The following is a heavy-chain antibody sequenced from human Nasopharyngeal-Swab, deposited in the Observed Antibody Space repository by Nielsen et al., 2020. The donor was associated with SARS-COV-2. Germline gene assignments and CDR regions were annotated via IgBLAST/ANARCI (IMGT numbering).Heavy chain of an antibody. CDR1: GFTFSSYA. D-gene: IGHD7-27*01. J-gene: IGHJ2*01. CDR2: IYSGGSST. Sequence: LSLTCAASGFTFSSYAMSWVRQAPGKGLEWVSVIYSGGSSTYYADSVKGRFTISRDNSKNTLYLQMNSLRAEDTAVYYCAKDGDDPDWYFDLWGRGTLVTVSS. V-gene: IGHV3-23*03. CDR3: AKDGDDPDWYFDL.